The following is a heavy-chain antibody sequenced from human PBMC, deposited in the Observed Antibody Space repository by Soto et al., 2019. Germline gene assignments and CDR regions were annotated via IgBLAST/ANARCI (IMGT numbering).Heavy chain of an antibody. J-gene: IGHJ2*01. V-gene: IGHV3-21*01. Sequence: GGSLRLSCAASGFTFSSYSMHWVRQAPGKGLEWVSSISSSSSYIYYADSVKSRFTISRDNAKNSLYLQMNSLRAEDTAVYYCARGHSEWYFDLWGRGTLVTVSS. CDR1: GFTFSSYS. CDR2: ISSSSSYI. CDR3: ARGHSEWYFDL.